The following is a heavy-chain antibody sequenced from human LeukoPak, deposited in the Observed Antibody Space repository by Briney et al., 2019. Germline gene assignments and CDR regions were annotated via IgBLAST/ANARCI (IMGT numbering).Heavy chain of an antibody. CDR1: GGSISNYY. J-gene: IGHJ5*02. Sequence: SETLSLTCTVSGGSISNYYWSWIRQPPGKGLEWIGYIYYSGSTNYNPSLKSRVTISVDTSKNQFSLKLSSVTAADTAVYYCARASPGIAVAGTVGWFDPWGQGTLVTVSS. CDR3: ARASPGIAVAGTVGWFDP. V-gene: IGHV4-59*01. CDR2: IYYSGST. D-gene: IGHD6-19*01.